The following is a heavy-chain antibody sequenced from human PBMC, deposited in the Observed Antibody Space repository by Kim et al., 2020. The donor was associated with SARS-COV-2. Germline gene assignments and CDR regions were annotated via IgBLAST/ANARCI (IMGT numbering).Heavy chain of an antibody. V-gene: IGHV3-74*01. CDR2: IQCDGRYT. Sequence: GGSLRLSCAASGFNFSPYTMVWVRQAPGKGVMWVSCIQCDGRYTSYADSVKGRFTISRDNAKSTLYLQMMSLRPDDTAGYYCARSVEAGKDVCGQGTTV. CDR1: GFNFSPYT. J-gene: IGHJ6*02. CDR3: ARSVEAGKDV.